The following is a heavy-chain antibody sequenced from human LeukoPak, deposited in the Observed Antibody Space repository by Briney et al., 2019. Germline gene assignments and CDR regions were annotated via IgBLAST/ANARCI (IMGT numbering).Heavy chain of an antibody. CDR2: ICYDGSSE. V-gene: IGHV3-33*01. Sequence: GGALRLSCAASGFTFSSYGMHCVRQAPGKGVEGGAVICYDGSSEYYADSVKDRLTISRDNSKNRLYLQMNSLLAEATAVYYCSRDASIPANSRSWYHDAFDIRGQGTMVTVSS. CDR3: SRDASIPANSRSWYHDAFDI. J-gene: IGHJ3*02. CDR1: GFTFSSYG. D-gene: IGHD6-13*01.